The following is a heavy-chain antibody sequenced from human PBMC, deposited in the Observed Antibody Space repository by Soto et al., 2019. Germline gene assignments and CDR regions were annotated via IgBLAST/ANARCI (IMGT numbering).Heavy chain of an antibody. CDR2: INGYNGNT. J-gene: IGHJ4*02. Sequence: QVQLMQSGGEVKKPGASVKVSCKASGYIFSNFGVNWVRQAPGQGLEWMGWINGYNGNTNYAQKVQSRVTMTTDTPTSTVYMELRSLPSDDTAVYFCARGSSPVDFAHWGQGTLVTFSS. D-gene: IGHD6-13*01. CDR3: ARGSSPVDFAH. V-gene: IGHV1-18*01. CDR1: GYIFSNFG.